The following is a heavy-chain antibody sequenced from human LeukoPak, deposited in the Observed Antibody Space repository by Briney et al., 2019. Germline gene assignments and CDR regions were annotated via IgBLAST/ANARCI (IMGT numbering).Heavy chain of an antibody. CDR1: GGSISSYY. CDR2: IYTSGST. Sequence: PSETLSLTCTVSGGSISSYYWSWIRQPAGKGLEWIGRIYTSGSTNYNPSLKSRVTMSVDTSKNQFSLKLSSVTAADTAVYYCARRLYGSGSYYAGDAFDICGQGTMVTVSS. D-gene: IGHD3-10*01. V-gene: IGHV4-4*07. J-gene: IGHJ3*02. CDR3: ARRLYGSGSYYAGDAFDI.